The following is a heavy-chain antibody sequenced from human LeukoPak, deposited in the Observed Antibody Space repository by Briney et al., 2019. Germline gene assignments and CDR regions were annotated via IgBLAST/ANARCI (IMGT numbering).Heavy chain of an antibody. Sequence: SETLSLTCSVSGGSISSGSYYWDWIRQPAGKRLEWIVRIYSRGGTEDNPSRKIRGTIAVYPSKNQFSLKLSSVTAADTAVYYCARSKDSLTGTQFLGFDPWGQGTLVTVSS. V-gene: IGHV4-61*02. CDR2: IYSRGGT. D-gene: IGHD1-20*01. J-gene: IGHJ5*02. CDR3: ARSKDSLTGTQFLGFDP. CDR1: GGSISSGSYY.